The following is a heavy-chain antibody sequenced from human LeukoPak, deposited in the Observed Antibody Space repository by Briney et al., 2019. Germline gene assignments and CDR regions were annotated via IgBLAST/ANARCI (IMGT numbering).Heavy chain of an antibody. J-gene: IGHJ4*02. CDR3: ARGVTTVTEFDY. Sequence: SETLSLTCTVSGGSISSGSYYWSWIRQPPGKGLEWIGYIYYSGSTNYNPSLKSRVTISVDTSKNQFSLKLSSVTAADAAVYYCARGVTTVTEFDYWGQGTLVTVSS. V-gene: IGHV4-61*01. CDR2: IYYSGST. D-gene: IGHD4-17*01. CDR1: GGSISSGSYY.